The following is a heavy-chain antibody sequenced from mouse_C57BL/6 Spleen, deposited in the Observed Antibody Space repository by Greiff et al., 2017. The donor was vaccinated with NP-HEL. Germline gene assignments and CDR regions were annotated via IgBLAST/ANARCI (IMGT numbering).Heavy chain of an antibody. J-gene: IGHJ3*01. D-gene: IGHD2-3*01. CDR1: GFNFNSYW. CDR3: ARSDGFSFAC. CDR2: IDPSDSET. Sequence: VQLQQPGAELVRPGSSVKLSCTASGFNFNSYWMHWVKQRPKQGLEWIGNIDPSDSETYYNQKFKGKATLTVDKSSSTAYMQLSSLTSEDTAVYYCARSDGFSFACWGTGTLVTVAA. V-gene: IGHV1-52*01.